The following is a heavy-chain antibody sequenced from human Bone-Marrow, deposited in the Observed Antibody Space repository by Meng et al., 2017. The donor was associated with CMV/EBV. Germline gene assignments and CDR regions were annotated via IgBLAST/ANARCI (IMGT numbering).Heavy chain of an antibody. J-gene: IGHJ4*02. V-gene: IGHV1-18*01. CDR1: GYTFTSYG. Sequence: ASVKVSCKASGYTFTSYGISWVRQAPGQGLEWMGWISAYNGNTNYAQKLQGRVTMTTDTSTSTAYMELRSLRSDDTAVYYCARHTRYCSSTSCYRPFDYWGQGTLVTVSS. CDR3: ARHTRYCSSTSCYRPFDY. D-gene: IGHD2-2*01. CDR2: ISAYNGNT.